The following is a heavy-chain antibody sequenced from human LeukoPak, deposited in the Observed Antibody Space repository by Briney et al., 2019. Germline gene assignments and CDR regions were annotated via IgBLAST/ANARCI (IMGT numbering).Heavy chain of an antibody. D-gene: IGHD2-21*01. CDR3: ARVRYCGGNCHYFDY. CDR1: GFTFSSYW. J-gene: IGHJ4*02. CDR2: INSDGSST. V-gene: IGHV3-74*01. Sequence: PGGSLRLSCAASGFTFSSYWMHWVRQAPGKGLVWVSRINSDGSSTSYADSVKGRFTISRDNAKNTLYLQMNSLRAEDTAVYYCARVRYCGGNCHYFDYWGQGTLVTVSS.